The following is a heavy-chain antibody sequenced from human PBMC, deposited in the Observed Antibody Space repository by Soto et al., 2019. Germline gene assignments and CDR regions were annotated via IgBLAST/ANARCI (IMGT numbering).Heavy chain of an antibody. Sequence: GGSLRHSCAASGFTFSSNGMHWVRQAPGKGLEWVAIISYDGSDKYYGDSVKGRFTISRDNSKSTLYLQMDSLREDDTAVYYCAKDNPTTAYWGQGTLVTVSS. CDR2: ISYDGSDK. V-gene: IGHV3-30*18. CDR1: GFTFSSNG. D-gene: IGHD1-1*01. CDR3: AKDNPTTAY. J-gene: IGHJ4*02.